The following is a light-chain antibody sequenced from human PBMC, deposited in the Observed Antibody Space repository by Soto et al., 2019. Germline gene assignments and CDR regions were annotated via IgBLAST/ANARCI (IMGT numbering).Light chain of an antibody. CDR3: QQYKSLPT. CDR1: QSVSSN. CDR2: CAS. J-gene: IGKJ1*01. V-gene: IGKV3-15*01. Sequence: EIVMTQSPATLSVSPGEIATLSCRASQSVSSNLVGYQQKPGQAPRLLIYCASTRANGIPARLSGSGSGTEFARTISSRQSEDFAVYYCQQYKSLPTFVQGTKVEIK.